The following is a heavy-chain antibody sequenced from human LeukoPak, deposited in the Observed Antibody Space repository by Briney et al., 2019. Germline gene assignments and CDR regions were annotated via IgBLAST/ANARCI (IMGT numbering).Heavy chain of an antibody. CDR1: GGSISSYY. V-gene: IGHV4-4*07. J-gene: IGHJ4*02. Sequence: SQTLSLTCTVSGGSISSYYWSWVRQPAGKGLEWIGRIYASGNTNYNPSLKGRVTMTVDTSKNQFSLKLSSVTAADTAVYYCARGLYSSSWDYWGQGTLVTVSS. D-gene: IGHD6-13*01. CDR3: ARGLYSSSWDY. CDR2: IYASGNT.